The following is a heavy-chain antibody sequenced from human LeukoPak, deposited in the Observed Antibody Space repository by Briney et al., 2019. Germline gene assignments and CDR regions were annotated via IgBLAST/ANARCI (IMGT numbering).Heavy chain of an antibody. Sequence: GGSLRLSCAASGFTFSSYAMHWVRQAPGKGLEWVAVISYDGSNKYYADSVKGRFTISRDNSKNTLYLQMNSLRAEDTAVYYCASSNCSSTSCLKEGAFDIWGQGTMVTVSS. V-gene: IGHV3-30-3*01. CDR2: ISYDGSNK. D-gene: IGHD2-2*01. CDR1: GFTFSSYA. J-gene: IGHJ3*02. CDR3: ASSNCSSTSCLKEGAFDI.